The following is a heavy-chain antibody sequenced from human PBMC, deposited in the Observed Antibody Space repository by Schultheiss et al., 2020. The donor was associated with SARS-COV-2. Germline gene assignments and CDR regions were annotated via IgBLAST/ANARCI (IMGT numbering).Heavy chain of an antibody. D-gene: IGHD3-10*02. CDR1: GGSFSGYY. V-gene: IGHV4-34*01. CDR3: ARDLTTYVYGMDV. CDR2: INHSGST. Sequence: SETLSLTCAVYGGSFSGYYWSWIRQPPGKGLEWIGEINHSGSTNYNPSLKSRVTISVDTSKNQFSLKLSSVTAADTAVYYCARDLTTYVYGMDVWGQGTTVTVSS. J-gene: IGHJ6*02.